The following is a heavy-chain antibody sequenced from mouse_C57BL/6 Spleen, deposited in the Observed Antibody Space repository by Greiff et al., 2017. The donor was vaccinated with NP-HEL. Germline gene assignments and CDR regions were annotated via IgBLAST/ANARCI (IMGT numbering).Heavy chain of an antibody. CDR2: LRNKANGYTT. CDR1: GFTFTDYY. V-gene: IGHV7-3*01. D-gene: IGHD4-1*01. Sequence: EVKLVESGGGLVQPGGSLSLSCAASGFTFTDYYMSWVRQPPGQALAWLGFLRNKANGYTTEYSASVKGRFTISRDNSQSILYLQMNALRAEDSATYYCARWGLTGPPMDYWGQGTSVTVSS. J-gene: IGHJ4*01. CDR3: ARWGLTGPPMDY.